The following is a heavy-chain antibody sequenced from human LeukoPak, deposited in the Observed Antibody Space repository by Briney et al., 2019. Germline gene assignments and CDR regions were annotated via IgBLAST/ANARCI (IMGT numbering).Heavy chain of an antibody. CDR1: GFTFSSYA. Sequence: GGSLRLSCAASGFTFSSYAMSWVRQAPGKGLEWVSAISGSGGSTYYADSVKGQFTISRDNSKNTLYLQMNSLRAEDTAVYYCAKRGYYGSGRPIDYFDYWGQGTLVTVSS. CDR3: AKRGYYGSGRPIDYFDY. V-gene: IGHV3-23*01. CDR2: ISGSGGST. D-gene: IGHD3-10*01. J-gene: IGHJ4*02.